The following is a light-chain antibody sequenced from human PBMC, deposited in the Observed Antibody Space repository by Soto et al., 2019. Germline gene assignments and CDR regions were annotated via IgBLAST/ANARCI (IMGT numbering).Light chain of an antibody. CDR1: SSDVGAYNY. J-gene: IGLJ1*01. V-gene: IGLV2-14*03. CDR3: SSWTSGATYV. CDR2: DVN. Sequence: QSVLTQPASVSGSPGQSITISCAGTSSDVGAYNYVSWYQHHPGKAPKLMIYDVNNRPSGDANRFSGSKSGNTASLTISGRQAEDEADDYCSSWTSGATYVFGSGTKLTVL.